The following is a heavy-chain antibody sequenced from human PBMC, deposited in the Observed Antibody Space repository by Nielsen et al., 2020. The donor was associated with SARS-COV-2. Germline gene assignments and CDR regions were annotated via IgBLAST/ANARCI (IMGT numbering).Heavy chain of an antibody. V-gene: IGHV1-69*01. Sequence: WVRLAPGQGLEWMGGIISIFGRANHAQKYQGRVTITADESTSTTYMELISLRSEGTAVYYCAREGGVAAAGIIYYYMDVWGKGTTVTVSS. CDR2: IISIFGRA. D-gene: IGHD6-13*01. J-gene: IGHJ6*03. CDR3: AREGGVAAAGIIYYYMDV.